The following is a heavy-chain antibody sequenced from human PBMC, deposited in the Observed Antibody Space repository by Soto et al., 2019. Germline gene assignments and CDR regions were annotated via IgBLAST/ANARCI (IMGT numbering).Heavy chain of an antibody. J-gene: IGHJ6*02. CDR1: GYTFTGYY. Sequence: AASVKVSCKASGYTFTGYYMHWVRQAPGQGLEWMGWINPNSGGTNYAQKFQGWVTMTRDTSISTAYMELSRLRSDDTAVYYCARAGITGTRYYYGMDVWGQGTTVTVSS. CDR3: ARAGITGTRYYYGMDV. CDR2: INPNSGGT. V-gene: IGHV1-2*04. D-gene: IGHD1-20*01.